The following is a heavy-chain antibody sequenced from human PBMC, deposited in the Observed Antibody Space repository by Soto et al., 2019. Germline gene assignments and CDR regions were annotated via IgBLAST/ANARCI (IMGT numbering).Heavy chain of an antibody. V-gene: IGHV3-9*01. CDR3: AKDTGPFGELFTPYYFDY. CDR2: ISWNSGSI. Sequence: GGSLRLSCAASGFTFDDYAMHWVRQAPGKGLEWVSGISWNSGSIGYADSVKGRFTISRDNAKNSLYLQMNSLRAEDTALYYCAKDTGPFGELFTPYYFDYWGQGTLVTVSS. D-gene: IGHD3-10*01. CDR1: GFTFDDYA. J-gene: IGHJ4*02.